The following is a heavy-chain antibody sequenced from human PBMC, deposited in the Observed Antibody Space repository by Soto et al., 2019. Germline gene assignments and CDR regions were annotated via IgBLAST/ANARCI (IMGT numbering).Heavy chain of an antibody. V-gene: IGHV1-2*02. CDR1: GYTFSDYY. Sequence: QVQLVQSGAEVQKPGASVKVSCKASGYTFSDYYVHWVRQAPGQGLEWMGWISPKSGGTNYAQKCQGRVTMTRDTSIFTAYMELSRLRSDDTAVYYCTRNAFYYNSSGYHDGFDIWGHGTLVTVSS. CDR2: ISPKSGGT. J-gene: IGHJ3*02. D-gene: IGHD3-22*01. CDR3: TRNAFYYNSSGYHDGFDI.